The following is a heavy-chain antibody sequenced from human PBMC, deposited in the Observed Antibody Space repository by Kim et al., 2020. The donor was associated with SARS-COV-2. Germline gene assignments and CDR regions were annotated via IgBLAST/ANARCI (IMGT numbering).Heavy chain of an antibody. CDR3: ARQGATNIVVVVAANYYFDY. CDR1: GGSISSSSYY. CDR2: IYYSGST. D-gene: IGHD2-15*01. J-gene: IGHJ4*02. V-gene: IGHV4-39*01. Sequence: SETLSLTCTVSGGSISSSSYYWGWIRQPPGKGLEWIGSIYYSGSTYYNPSLKSRVTISVDTSKNQFSLKLSSVTAADTAVYYCARQGATNIVVVVAANYYFDYWGQGTLVTVSS.